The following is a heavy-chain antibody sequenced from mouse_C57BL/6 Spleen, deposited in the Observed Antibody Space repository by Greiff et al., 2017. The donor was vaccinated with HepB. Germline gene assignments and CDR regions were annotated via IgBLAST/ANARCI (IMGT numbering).Heavy chain of an antibody. D-gene: IGHD1-1*01. Sequence: EVMLVESGGGLVKPGGSLKLSCAASGFTFSDYGMHWVRQAPEKGLEWVAYISSGSSTIYYADTVKGRFTISRDNAKNTLFLQMTSLRSEDTAMYYCARKYYYGSSNWYFDGWGTGTTVTVSS. V-gene: IGHV5-17*01. CDR3: ARKYYYGSSNWYFDG. CDR1: GFTFSDYG. CDR2: ISSGSSTI. J-gene: IGHJ1*03.